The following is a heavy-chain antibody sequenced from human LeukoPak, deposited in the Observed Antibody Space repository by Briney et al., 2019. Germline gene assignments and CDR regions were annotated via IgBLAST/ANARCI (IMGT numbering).Heavy chain of an antibody. CDR3: AKGDRYCSSTSCHFDY. D-gene: IGHD2-2*01. J-gene: IGHJ4*02. CDR2: ISGSGGST. V-gene: IGHV3-23*01. CDR1: GFTFSSYG. Sequence: GGSLRLSCAASGFTFSSYGMSWVRQAPGKGLEWVSAISGSGGSTYYADSVKGRFTISRDNSKNTLYLQMNSLRAEDTAVYYCAKGDRYCSSTSCHFDYWGQGTLVTVSS.